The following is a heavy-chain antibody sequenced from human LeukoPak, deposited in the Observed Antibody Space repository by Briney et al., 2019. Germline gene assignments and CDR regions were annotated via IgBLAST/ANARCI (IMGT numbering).Heavy chain of an antibody. CDR3: ARDGYSSGWYYFDY. Sequence: GGSLRLSCAASGFTVSSNYMSWVRQAPGKGPEWVSVIYRSGSTFYADSVKGRFTISRDNSKNTLFLQMNNVRVEDTAMYYCARDGYSSGWYYFDYWGQGTLVTVSS. J-gene: IGHJ4*02. D-gene: IGHD6-19*01. V-gene: IGHV3-53*01. CDR2: IYRSGST. CDR1: GFTVSSNY.